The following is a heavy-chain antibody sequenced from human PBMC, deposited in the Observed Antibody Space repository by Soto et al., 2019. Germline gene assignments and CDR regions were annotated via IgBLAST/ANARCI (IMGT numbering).Heavy chain of an antibody. CDR3: ARDRIAAAGTAYYYYGMDV. J-gene: IGHJ6*02. V-gene: IGHV4-59*01. Sequence: SETLSLTCTVSGGSISSYYWSWIRQPPGKGLEWIGYIYYSGSTNYNPSLKSRVTISVDTSKNQFSLKLSSVTAADTAVYYCARDRIAAAGTAYYYYGMDVWGQGTTVTVSS. CDR1: GGSISSYY. D-gene: IGHD6-13*01. CDR2: IYYSGST.